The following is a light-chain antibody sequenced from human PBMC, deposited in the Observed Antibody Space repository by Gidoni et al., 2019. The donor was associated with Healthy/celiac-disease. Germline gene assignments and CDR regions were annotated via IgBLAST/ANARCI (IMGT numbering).Light chain of an antibody. CDR1: QSISSY. V-gene: IGKV1-39*01. CDR3: QQSYSTPLT. J-gene: IGKJ4*01. CDR2: AAS. Sequence: IQMTQPLSSLSASVGDRVTITCRVSQSISSYLNWYQQKPGKAPNVLIYAASSLQSGVPSRFSGSGSGTSFTLTMSSLQPEDFATYYCQQSYSTPLTFGGWTKVEIK.